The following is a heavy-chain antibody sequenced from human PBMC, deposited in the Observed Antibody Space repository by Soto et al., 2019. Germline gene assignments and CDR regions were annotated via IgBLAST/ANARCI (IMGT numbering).Heavy chain of an antibody. CDR2: IKQDGSEK. D-gene: IGHD6-19*01. J-gene: IGHJ3*02. CDR1: GFTFSSYW. V-gene: IGHV3-7*03. Sequence: GGSLRLSCAASGFTFSSYWMSWVRQAPGKGLEWVANIKQDGSEKYYVDSVKGRFTISRDNAKNSLYLQMNSLRAEDTAVYYCARVSSGWFTDGAFDIWGQGTMVTVSS. CDR3: ARVSSGWFTDGAFDI.